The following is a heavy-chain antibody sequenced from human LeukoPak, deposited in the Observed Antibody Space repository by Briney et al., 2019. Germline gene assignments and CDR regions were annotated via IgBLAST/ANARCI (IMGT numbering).Heavy chain of an antibody. CDR1: GYTFTGYY. J-gene: IGHJ6*03. D-gene: IGHD3-9*01. CDR3: ARGPTYYDILTGYSNILRRYYKDV. Sequence: ASVKVSCKASGYTFTGYYMHRVRQAPGQGLEWMGWINPNSVGTNYAQKFHGRVTMSRDTSISTAYMGLSRLRSDETAVYYCARGPTYYDILTGYSNILRRYYKDVWGKGTTVTVSS. CDR2: INPNSVGT. V-gene: IGHV1-2*02.